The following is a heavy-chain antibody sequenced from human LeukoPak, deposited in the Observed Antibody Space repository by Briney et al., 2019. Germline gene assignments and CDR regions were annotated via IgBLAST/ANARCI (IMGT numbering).Heavy chain of an antibody. CDR2: TAGDT. D-gene: IGHD3-22*01. J-gene: IGHJ4*02. CDR3: ARGYYYDNSGYPPYFDY. V-gene: IGHV3-13*01. Sequence: TAGDTYYPGSVKGRFTISRENAKNSLYLQMNSLRAGDTAVYYCARGYYYDNSGYPPYFDYWGQGTLVTVSS.